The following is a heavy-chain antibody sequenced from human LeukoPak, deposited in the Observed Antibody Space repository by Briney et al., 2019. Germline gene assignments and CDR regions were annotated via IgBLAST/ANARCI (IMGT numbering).Heavy chain of an antibody. D-gene: IGHD3-9*01. CDR3: ARDSGLRYFDGDAFDI. J-gene: IGHJ3*02. CDR1: GYSISSGYY. V-gene: IGHV4-38-2*02. Sequence: SETLSLTCTVSGYSISSGYYWGWIRQPPGKGLEWIGSIYHSGSTYYNPSLKSRVTISVDTSKNQFSLKLSSVTAADTAVYYCARDSGLRYFDGDAFDIWGQGTMVTVSS. CDR2: IYHSGST.